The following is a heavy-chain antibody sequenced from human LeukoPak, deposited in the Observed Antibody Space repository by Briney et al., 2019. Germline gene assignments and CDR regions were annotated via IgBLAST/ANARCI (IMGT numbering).Heavy chain of an antibody. CDR1: GYTFTSYG. J-gene: IGHJ2*01. V-gene: IGHV1-18*01. CDR2: ISAYNGNT. Sequence: ASVKVSCKASGYTFTSYGISWVRQAPGQGLEWMGWISAYNGNTNYAQKLQGRVTMTTDTSTSTAYMELRSLRSDDTAVYYCARGDVVVTAYWYFDLWGRGTLVTVSS. CDR3: ARGDVVVTAYWYFDL. D-gene: IGHD2-21*02.